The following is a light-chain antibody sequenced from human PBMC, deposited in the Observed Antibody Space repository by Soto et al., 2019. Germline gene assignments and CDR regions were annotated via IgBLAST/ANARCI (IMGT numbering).Light chain of an antibody. V-gene: IGKV3-15*01. CDR2: HAS. CDR1: ESVSTS. CDR3: QQYNTWPR. Sequence: VMTQSPAILSVSPGERAILSCKASESVSTSLAWYQQLPGQTPRLVIYHASTRATGVPARFSGSGSGTDFTLTISSLQSEDFAVYYCQQYNTWPRFGQGTKVEIK. J-gene: IGKJ1*01.